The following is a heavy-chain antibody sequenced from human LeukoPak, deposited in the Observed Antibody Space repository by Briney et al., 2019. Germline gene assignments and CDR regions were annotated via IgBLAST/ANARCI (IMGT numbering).Heavy chain of an antibody. CDR1: GFTFSSYS. J-gene: IGHJ3*02. V-gene: IGHV3-21*01. CDR2: ISSSSSYI. Sequence: PGGSLKLSCAASGFTFSSYSMNWVRQAPGKGLEWVSSISSSSSYIYYADSVKGRFTISRDNAKNSLYLQMNSLRAEDTAVYYCAREMKDAFDIWGQGTMVTVSS. CDR3: AREMKDAFDI.